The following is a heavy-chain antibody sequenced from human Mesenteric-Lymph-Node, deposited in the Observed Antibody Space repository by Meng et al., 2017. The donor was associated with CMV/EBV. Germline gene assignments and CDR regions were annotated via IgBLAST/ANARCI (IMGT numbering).Heavy chain of an antibody. V-gene: IGHV1-69*10. CDR3: ARCRKDIVVVPAAIPGWFDP. J-gene: IGHJ5*02. CDR2: IIPILGIA. Sequence: SYAISWGRQAPGKGLEWMGGIIPILGIANYEQKFQGRVTITADKSTSTAYMELSSLRSEDTAVYYCARCRKDIVVVPAAIPGWFDPWGQGTLVTVSS. D-gene: IGHD2-2*01. CDR1: SYA.